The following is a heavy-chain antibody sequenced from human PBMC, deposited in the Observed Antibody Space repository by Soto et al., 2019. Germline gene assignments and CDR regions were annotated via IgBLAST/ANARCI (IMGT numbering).Heavy chain of an antibody. CDR1: GFTFSSYA. Sequence: GGSLRLSCSASGFTFSSYAMHWVRQAPGKGLEYVSAISSNGGSTYYADCVKGRFTISRDNSKNTLYLQMSSLRAEDTAVYYCVKDEPRIAARPAYFDYWGQGTLVTVSS. CDR3: VKDEPRIAARPAYFDY. J-gene: IGHJ4*02. D-gene: IGHD6-6*01. CDR2: ISSNGGST. V-gene: IGHV3-64D*08.